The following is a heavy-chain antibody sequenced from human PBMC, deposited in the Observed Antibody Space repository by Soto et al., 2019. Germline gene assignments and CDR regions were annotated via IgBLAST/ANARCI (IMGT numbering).Heavy chain of an antibody. CDR3: AKDTHGRLTFDD. CDR1: GGSISSSNW. Sequence: SETLSLTCAVSGGSISSSNWWHWVRQPPGKGLEWIGEIYHSGSTNYTPSLKSRVTISVDKSKNQFSLKLSSVTAADTAVYYCAKDTHGRLTFDDWGQGTLVTVSS. J-gene: IGHJ4*02. CDR2: IYHSGST. V-gene: IGHV4-4*02. D-gene: IGHD2-8*01.